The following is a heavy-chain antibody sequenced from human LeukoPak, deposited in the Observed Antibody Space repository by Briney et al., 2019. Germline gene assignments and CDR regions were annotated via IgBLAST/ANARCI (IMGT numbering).Heavy chain of an antibody. D-gene: IGHD4-23*01. J-gene: IGHJ5*02. V-gene: IGHV1-46*01. CDR2: INPSGGST. CDR3: ARDKDYGGNTNNWFDP. Sequence: GASVTVSCTASGYTFTSYYMHWVRQAPGQGLEWMGIINPSGGSTSYAQKFQGRVTMTRDTSTSTVYMELSSLRSEDTAVYYCARDKDYGGNTNNWFDPWGQGTLVTVSS. CDR1: GYTFTSYY.